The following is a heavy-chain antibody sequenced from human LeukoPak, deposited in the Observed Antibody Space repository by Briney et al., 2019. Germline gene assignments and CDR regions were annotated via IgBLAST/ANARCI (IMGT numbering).Heavy chain of an antibody. CDR1: GGSISSSSYY. CDR2: IYYSGST. D-gene: IGHD6-19*01. CDR3: ARNIAVAGRGDYMDV. Sequence: SETLSLTCTVSGGSISSSSYYWGWIRQPPGTGLEWIGSIYYSGSTYYNPSLKSRVTISVDTSKNQFSLKLGSVTAADTAVYYCARNIAVAGRGDYMDVWGKGTTVTISS. J-gene: IGHJ6*03. V-gene: IGHV4-39*01.